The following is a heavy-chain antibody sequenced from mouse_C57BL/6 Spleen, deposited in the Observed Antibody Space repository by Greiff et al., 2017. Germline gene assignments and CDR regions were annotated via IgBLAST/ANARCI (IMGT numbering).Heavy chain of an antibody. V-gene: IGHV5-16*01. CDR2: INYDGSST. J-gene: IGHJ2*01. CDR3: ARELGRGGYFDY. CDR1: GFTFSDYY. Sequence: EVMLVESEGGLVQPGSSMKLSCTASGFTFSDYYMAWVRQVPEKGLEWVANINYDGSSTYYLDSLKSRFIISRDNAKNILYLQMSSLKSEDTATYYYARELGRGGYFDYWGQGTTLTVSS. D-gene: IGHD4-1*01.